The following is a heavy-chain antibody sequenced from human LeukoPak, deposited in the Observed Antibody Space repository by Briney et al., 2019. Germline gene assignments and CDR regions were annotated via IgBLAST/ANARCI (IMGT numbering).Heavy chain of an antibody. CDR1: GFTFSAYD. V-gene: IGHV3-13*01. CDR3: LRDDIGWEGLMDV. Sequence: PGGSLRLSCAASGFTFSAYDMHWVRQGPGKGLEWVSSITTSGDTDYPDSVKGRFTITRDSANNFLYLQMNSLRAGDTAVYYCLRDDIGWEGLMDVWGQGTTVIVS. CDR2: ITTSGDT. J-gene: IGHJ6*02. D-gene: IGHD1-26*01.